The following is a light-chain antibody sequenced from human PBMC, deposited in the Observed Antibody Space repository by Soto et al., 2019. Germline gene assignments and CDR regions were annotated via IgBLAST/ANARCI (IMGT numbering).Light chain of an antibody. J-gene: IGKJ5*01. V-gene: IGKV3-15*01. CDR3: QQYSRWPIT. CDR1: QSVSSN. Sequence: EIVMTQSPATLSMSPGERATLSCRASQSVSSNLAWYQQKPGQAPRLLIYGASTRATGIPAGFSGGGSGTEFTLTISSLQSEDSAVYYCQQYSRWPITFGQGTHWRL. CDR2: GAS.